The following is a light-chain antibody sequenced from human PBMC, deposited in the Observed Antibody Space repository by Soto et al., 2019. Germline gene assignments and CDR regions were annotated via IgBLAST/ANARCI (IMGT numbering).Light chain of an antibody. CDR3: QQYGSSPQDT. V-gene: IGKV3-20*01. J-gene: IGKJ1*01. Sequence: ETVMTQSPATLSVSPGQGATLSCRATENINQNLAWYQQKPGQAPRLLIYGASNRATGIPDRFSGSESGTDFTLTISSLEPEDFAVYYCQQYGSSPQDTFGQGTKVDIK. CDR1: ENINQN. CDR2: GAS.